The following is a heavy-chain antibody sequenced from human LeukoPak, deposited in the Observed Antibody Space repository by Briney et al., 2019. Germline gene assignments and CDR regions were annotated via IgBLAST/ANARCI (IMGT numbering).Heavy chain of an antibody. Sequence: GESLRISCEASGYTFTHQWIGWVRQMPGTGLEWVGIIYPRDSDTIYSPSFQGHVTISADTSINTAYLEWRSLEASDTAMYYCARHSDVVGAIWGQGTQVTVSS. CDR3: ARHSDVVGAI. CDR2: IYPRDSDT. D-gene: IGHD3-16*01. CDR1: GYTFTHQW. J-gene: IGHJ4*02. V-gene: IGHV5-51*01.